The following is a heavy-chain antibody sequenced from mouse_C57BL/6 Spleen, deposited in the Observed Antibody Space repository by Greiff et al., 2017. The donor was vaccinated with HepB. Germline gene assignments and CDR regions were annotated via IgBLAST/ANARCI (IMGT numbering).Heavy chain of an antibody. Sequence: VQLQESGAELARPGASVKMSCKASGYTFTSYTMHWVKQRPGQGLEWIGYINPSSGYTKYNQKFKDKATLTADKSSSTAYMQLSSLTSEYSAVYYCARSSYDGYPFDYWGQGTTLTVSS. CDR2: INPSSGYT. CDR1: GYTFTSYT. J-gene: IGHJ2*01. D-gene: IGHD2-3*01. CDR3: ARSSYDGYPFDY. V-gene: IGHV1-4*01.